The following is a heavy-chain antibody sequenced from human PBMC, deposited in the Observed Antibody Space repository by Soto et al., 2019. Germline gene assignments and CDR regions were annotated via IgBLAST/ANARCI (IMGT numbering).Heavy chain of an antibody. CDR1: GFSFSSVW. CDR2: IKYDGSEE. V-gene: IGHV3-7*01. J-gene: IGHJ4*02. CDR3: ARAIDYDILTGYPAPPDY. Sequence: GGSLRLSCVVSGFSFSSVWVTWVRQAPGKGLECVANIKYDGSEEYYVDSVKGRFTISRDNAKNSLYLQMNSLRAGDTAVYYCARAIDYDILTGYPAPPDYWGQGTLVTVSS. D-gene: IGHD3-9*01.